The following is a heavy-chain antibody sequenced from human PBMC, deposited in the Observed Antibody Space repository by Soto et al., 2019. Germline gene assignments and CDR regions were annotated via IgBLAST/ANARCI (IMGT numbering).Heavy chain of an antibody. V-gene: IGHV1-69*01. CDR3: ARSQGSSTSLEIYYYYYYGMDV. J-gene: IGHJ6*02. D-gene: IGHD2-2*01. Sequence: QVQLVQSGAEVKKPGSSVKVSCKASGGTFSSYAISWVRQAPGQGLEWMGGIIPISDTTNDAQKFQGRVTITADESTSTAYVELSSLRSEDTAVYYCARSQGSSTSLEIYYYYYYGMDVWGQGTTVTVSS. CDR2: IIPISDTT. CDR1: GGTFSSYA.